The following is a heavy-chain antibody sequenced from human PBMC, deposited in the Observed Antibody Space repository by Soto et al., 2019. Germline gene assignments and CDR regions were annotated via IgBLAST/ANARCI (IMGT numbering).Heavy chain of an antibody. V-gene: IGHV3-30-3*01. CDR2: ISYDGSNK. CDR1: GFTFSSYA. Sequence: GGSLRLSCAASGFTFSSYAMHWVRQAPGKGLEWVAVISYDGSNKYYAGSVKGRFTISRDNSKNTLYLQMNSLRAEDTAVYYCARKGITMVRGVIIGMDVWGQGTTVTVSS. D-gene: IGHD3-10*01. J-gene: IGHJ6*02. CDR3: ARKGITMVRGVIIGMDV.